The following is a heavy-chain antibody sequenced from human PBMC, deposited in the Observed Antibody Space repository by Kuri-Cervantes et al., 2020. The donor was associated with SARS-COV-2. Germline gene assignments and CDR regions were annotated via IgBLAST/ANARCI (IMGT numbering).Heavy chain of an antibody. CDR2: IRYDGSNK. Sequence: GGSLRLSCAASGFTFSSYGMHWVRQAPGKGLEWVAFIRYDGSNKYYADSVKGRFTISRDNSKNTLYLQMNSLRAEDTAVYYCAKDLEDIVVVPAVGFDYWGQGTLVTVSS. J-gene: IGHJ4*02. V-gene: IGHV3-30*02. CDR3: AKDLEDIVVVPAVGFDY. CDR1: GFTFSSYG. D-gene: IGHD2-2*01.